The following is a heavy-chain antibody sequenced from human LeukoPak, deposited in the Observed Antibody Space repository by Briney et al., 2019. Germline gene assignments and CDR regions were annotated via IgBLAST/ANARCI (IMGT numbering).Heavy chain of an antibody. V-gene: IGHV3-48*04. D-gene: IGHD1-26*01. CDR2: ISGSSSTI. J-gene: IGHJ4*02. CDR3: ARDPVEWEQLLDY. Sequence: PGGSLRLSCVASGFTFSSYSMNWVRQAPGRGLEWISFISGSSSTIYYSSSVEGRFTISRDNARNSVYLQMNSLRVEDTAVYYCARDPVEWEQLLDYWGQGTLVTVSS. CDR1: GFTFSSYS.